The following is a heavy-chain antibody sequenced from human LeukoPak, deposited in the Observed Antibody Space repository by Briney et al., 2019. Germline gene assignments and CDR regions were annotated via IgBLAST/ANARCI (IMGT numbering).Heavy chain of an antibody. Sequence: SVKVSCKASGGTFSSYAISWVRQAPGQGLEWMGGIIPIFGTANYAQKFQGRVTITADKSTSTAYMELSSLRSEDTAVYYCASGGYYYDSSGYVREDAFDIWGQGTMVTVSS. V-gene: IGHV1-69*06. D-gene: IGHD3-22*01. CDR1: GGTFSSYA. CDR2: IIPIFGTA. CDR3: ASGGYYYDSSGYVREDAFDI. J-gene: IGHJ3*02.